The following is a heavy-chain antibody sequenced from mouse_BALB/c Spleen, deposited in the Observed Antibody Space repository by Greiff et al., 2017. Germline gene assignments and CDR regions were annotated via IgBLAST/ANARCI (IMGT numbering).Heavy chain of an antibody. J-gene: IGHJ2*01. CDR1: GYAFSSYW. V-gene: IGHV1-80*01. CDR2: IYPGSGST. CDR3: ARGLWLRPFDY. D-gene: IGHD2-2*01. Sequence: QVQLKQSGAELVRPGSSVKISCKASGYAFSSYWMNWVKQRTGQGLEWIGEIYPGSGSTYYNEKFKGKATLTADKSSNTAYMQLSSLTSEDSAVYFCARGLWLRPFDYWGQGTTLTVSS.